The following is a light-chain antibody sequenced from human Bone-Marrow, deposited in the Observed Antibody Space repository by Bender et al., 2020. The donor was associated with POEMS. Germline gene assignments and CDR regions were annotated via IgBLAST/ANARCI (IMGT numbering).Light chain of an antibody. CDR2: DVT. CDR3: SSYTSSTTVV. J-gene: IGLJ1*01. CDR1: SSDVGGYNT. Sequence: QSALTQPASVSGSPGQSITISCTGTSSDVGGYNTVTWYQQHSGKAPKLIIYDVTNRPSGVSTRFSASKSGDTASLTIARLRAEDEADYYCSSYTSSTTVVFGSGAKVTVL. V-gene: IGLV2-14*01.